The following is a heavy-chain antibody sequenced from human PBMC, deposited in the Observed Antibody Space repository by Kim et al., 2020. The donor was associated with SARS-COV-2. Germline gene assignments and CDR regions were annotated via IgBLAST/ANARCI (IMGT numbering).Heavy chain of an antibody. CDR2: IYYSGST. J-gene: IGHJ6*03. CDR1: GGSISSSSYY. Sequence: SETLSLTCTVSGGSISSSSYYWGWIRQPPGKGLEWIGSIYYSGSTYYNPSLKSRVTISVDTSKNQFSLKLSSVTAADTAVYYCARLRPYCSGGSCYFVGYYYYYMDVWGKGTTVTVSS. CDR3: ARLRPYCSGGSCYFVGYYYYYMDV. V-gene: IGHV4-39*01. D-gene: IGHD2-15*01.